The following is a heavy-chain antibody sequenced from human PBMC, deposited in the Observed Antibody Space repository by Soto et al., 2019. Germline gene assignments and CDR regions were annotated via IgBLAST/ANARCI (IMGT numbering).Heavy chain of an antibody. V-gene: IGHV3-33*01. CDR3: ARTYRYSGYDGVY. CDR2: IWYDGSNK. J-gene: IGHJ4*02. D-gene: IGHD5-12*01. CDR1: GFTFSSYG. Sequence: SGGSLRLSCAASGFTFSSYGMHWVRQAPGKGLEWVAVIWYDGSNKYYADSVKGRFTISRDNSKNTLHLQMNSLRAEDTAVYYCARTYRYSGYDGVYWGQGTLVTVSS.